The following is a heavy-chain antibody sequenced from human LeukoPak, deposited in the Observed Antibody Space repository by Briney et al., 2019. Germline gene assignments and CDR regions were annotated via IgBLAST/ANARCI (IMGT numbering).Heavy chain of an antibody. CDR2: ISSGNSTI. V-gene: IGHV3-48*01. Sequence: GGSLRLSCAASGFSFSLYPMNWVRQAPGKGLEWLSYISSGNSTIYYADSVKGRFTISRDNSRNTLFLQMNSLRAEDTAVYYCAKEGNSFGFDHWGRGTLVTVSS. CDR1: GFSFSLYP. CDR3: AKEGNSFGFDH. J-gene: IGHJ4*02. D-gene: IGHD5-18*01.